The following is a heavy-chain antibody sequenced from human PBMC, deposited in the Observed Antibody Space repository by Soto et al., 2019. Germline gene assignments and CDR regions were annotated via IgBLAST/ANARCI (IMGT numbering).Heavy chain of an antibody. CDR2: IYPGDSDT. CDR3: VRHGGYFGPDNWFES. Sequence: PWESLTIYFNPSGFTFTPTWIVWVRQMPGKGLELMGVIYPGDSDTRYDPSFQGQVTISADKSISTTFLQWSSLTASDTAIYYCVRHGGYFGPDNWFESWGKGKLVTVSS. J-gene: IGHJ5*01. V-gene: IGHV5-51*01. CDR1: GFTFTPTW. D-gene: IGHD3-9*01.